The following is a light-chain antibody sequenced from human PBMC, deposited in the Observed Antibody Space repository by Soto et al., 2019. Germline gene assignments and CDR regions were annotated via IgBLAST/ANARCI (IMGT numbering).Light chain of an antibody. CDR2: EVS. V-gene: IGLV2-14*01. J-gene: IGLJ2*01. Sequence: QPVLSQPASVSGSPGQSITISCTGTSSDVGDYNYVSWYQQHPGKDPKLMIYEVSNRPSGVSNRFSGSKSGNMDSLTISGLQAEDEADYYCSSYTSSNTVVFGGGTKLTVL. CDR3: SSYTSSNTVV. CDR1: SSDVGDYNY.